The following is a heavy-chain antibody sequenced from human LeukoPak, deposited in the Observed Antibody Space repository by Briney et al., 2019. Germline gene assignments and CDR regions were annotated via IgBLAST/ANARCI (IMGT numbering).Heavy chain of an antibody. CDR3: ARHEKLGQFDY. CDR1: SGSISSYY. CDR2: VYYSGST. Sequence: ASETLPLTCTVSSGSISSYYWSWIRQPPGKGLEWIGYVYYSGSTNYNPSLKSRVTISVDTSKNQFSLKLSSVTAADTAVYYCARHEKLGQFDYWGQGTLVTVSS. V-gene: IGHV4-59*08. J-gene: IGHJ4*02. D-gene: IGHD3-10*01.